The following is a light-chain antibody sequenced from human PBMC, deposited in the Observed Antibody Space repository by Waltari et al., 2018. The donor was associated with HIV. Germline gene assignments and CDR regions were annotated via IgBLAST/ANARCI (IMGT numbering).Light chain of an antibody. Sequence: QSVLTQPPSASGTLGQRVTISCSGRRSNIGSNSVNWYQQLPGTAPKLLISDDNRRPSGVPDRFSGSKSGTSASLAISGLQSEDEADYYCAAWDDSLLFGGGTKLTVL. V-gene: IGLV1-44*01. CDR2: DDN. J-gene: IGLJ2*01. CDR1: RSNIGSNS. CDR3: AAWDDSLL.